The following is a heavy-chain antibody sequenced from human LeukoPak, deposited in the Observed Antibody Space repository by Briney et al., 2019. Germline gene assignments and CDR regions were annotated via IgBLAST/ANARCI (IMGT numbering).Heavy chain of an antibody. J-gene: IGHJ3*02. V-gene: IGHV3-30-3*01. CDR1: GFTFSSYA. D-gene: IGHD3-9*01. Sequence: GGSLRLSCAASGFTFSSYAMHWVRQAPGKGLEWVAVISYDGSNKYYADSVKGRFTISRDNSKNTLYLQMNSLRAEDTAVYYCAKGLYYDILTGRDAFDIWGXXTMVTVSS. CDR3: AKGLYYDILTGRDAFDI. CDR2: ISYDGSNK.